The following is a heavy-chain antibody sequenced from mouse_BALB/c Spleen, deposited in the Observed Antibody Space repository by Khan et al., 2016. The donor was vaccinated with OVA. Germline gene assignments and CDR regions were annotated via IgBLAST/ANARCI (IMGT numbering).Heavy chain of an antibody. V-gene: IGHV1-7*01. J-gene: IGHJ3*01. Sequence: QVQLKESGAELAKPGASVKMSCKASGYTFTSYWMHWVKQRPGQGLEWIGYINPSTGYTEYNQKFKDKATLTADKSSSTAYMQLSSLTSEDSAVYYCANHGSSSAWLTYWGQGTLVTVS. CDR3: ANHGSSSAWLTY. D-gene: IGHD1-1*01. CDR2: INPSTGYT. CDR1: GYTFTSYW.